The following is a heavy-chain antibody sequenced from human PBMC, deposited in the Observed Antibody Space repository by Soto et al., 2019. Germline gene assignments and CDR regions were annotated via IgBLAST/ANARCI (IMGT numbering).Heavy chain of an antibody. Sequence: QVQLVQSGAEVKKPGASVKVSCKASGYTFTGYYMHWVRQAPGQGLEWMGWINPNSGCTHYAQKFQGWVTMTRDTAISTAYMELSRLRSDDTAVYYCARVKTGTNWFDPWGQGTLVTVSS. CDR3: ARVKTGTNWFDP. V-gene: IGHV1-2*04. CDR1: GYTFTGYY. CDR2: INPNSGCT. J-gene: IGHJ5*02. D-gene: IGHD1-1*01.